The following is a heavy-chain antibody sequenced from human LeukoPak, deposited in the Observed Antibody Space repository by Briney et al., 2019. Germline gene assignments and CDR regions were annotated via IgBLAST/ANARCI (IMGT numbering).Heavy chain of an antibody. CDR1: GFTFSSYG. Sequence: GGSLRLSCAASGFTFSSYGMHWVRQAPGKGLEWVAVISYDGSNKYYADSVKGRFTISRDNSKNTLYLQMNSLRAEDTAVYYCARDFSHGGSVTAQYYYYGMDVWGQGTTVTVSS. D-gene: IGHD2-15*01. J-gene: IGHJ6*02. CDR2: ISYDGSNK. V-gene: IGHV3-30*03. CDR3: ARDFSHGGSVTAQYYYYGMDV.